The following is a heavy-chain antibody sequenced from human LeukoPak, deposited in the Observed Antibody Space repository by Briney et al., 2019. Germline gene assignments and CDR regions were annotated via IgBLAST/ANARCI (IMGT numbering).Heavy chain of an antibody. CDR1: GFTFSSYW. Sequence: PGGSLRLSCAASGFTFSSYWMHWVRQAPGKGLVCVSRISSDGSTTSYADSVKGRFTISRDNSKSTLYIQMNSLRAEDTAVYYCARAKPKNMVRGLIMRRESRYYFDYWGQGTLVTVSS. J-gene: IGHJ4*02. V-gene: IGHV3-74*01. CDR3: ARAKPKNMVRGLIMRRESRYYFDY. D-gene: IGHD3-10*01. CDR2: ISSDGSTT.